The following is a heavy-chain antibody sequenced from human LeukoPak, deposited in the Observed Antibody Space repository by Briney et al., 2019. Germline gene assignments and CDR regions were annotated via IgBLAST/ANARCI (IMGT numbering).Heavy chain of an antibody. Sequence: GGSLRLSCTASGFTFSTYAMSWVRQAPGKGLEWVANIKQDGSEKNYVDSVKGRFIISRDNAKNSLYLQMNTLRADDTAVYYCARDGFGTGSNWGQGTLVTVSS. J-gene: IGHJ4*02. CDR1: GFTFSTYA. CDR3: ARDGFGTGSN. V-gene: IGHV3-7*03. CDR2: IKQDGSEK. D-gene: IGHD3-16*01.